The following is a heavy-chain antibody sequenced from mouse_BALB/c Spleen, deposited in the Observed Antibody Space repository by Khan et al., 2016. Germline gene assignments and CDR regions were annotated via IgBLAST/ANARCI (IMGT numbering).Heavy chain of an antibody. CDR2: FYPGSGSI. Sequence: QVQLQQSGAELVKPGASVKLSCKASGYTFTEYIIHWVKQRSGQGLEWIGWFYPGSGSIKYNEKFKDKATLTADKSSSTVYMELSRLTSEDSAVYFCARHEYYYGSSSYYYAMDYWGQGTSVTVSS. J-gene: IGHJ4*01. CDR1: GYTFTEYI. V-gene: IGHV1-62-2*01. D-gene: IGHD1-1*01. CDR3: ARHEYYYGSSSYYYAMDY.